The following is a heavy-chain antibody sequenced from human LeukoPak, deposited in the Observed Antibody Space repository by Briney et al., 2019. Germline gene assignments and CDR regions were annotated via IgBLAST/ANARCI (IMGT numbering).Heavy chain of an antibody. J-gene: IGHJ4*02. CDR1: GFTVSSNY. Sequence: GGSLRLSCAASGFTVSSNYMSWVRQAPRKGLEWVSVIYGDGRTYYADSVKGRFTISRDNPKNTLYLQMNSLRVEETAVYYCATIVPDVVATLTFDYWGQGTLVTVSS. CDR3: ATIVPDVVATLTFDY. CDR2: IYGDGRT. D-gene: IGHD2-15*01. V-gene: IGHV3-66*01.